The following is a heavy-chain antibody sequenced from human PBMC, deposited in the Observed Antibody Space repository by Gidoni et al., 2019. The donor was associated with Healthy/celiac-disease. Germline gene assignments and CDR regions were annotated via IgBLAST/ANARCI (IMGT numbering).Heavy chain of an antibody. V-gene: IGHV2-5*01. J-gene: IGHJ3*02. CDR1: WFSLTTSGVG. CDR3: AGFFGGDAFNI. CDR2: IYWNDDK. Sequence: QITLKESGPTLVKPTQTLTLTCTFSWFSLTTSGVGVGWIRQPPGKALEWLALIYWNDDKRYSPSLRSRLTITKDTSKNQVVLAMTNMDPVDTATYYCAGFFGGDAFNIWGQGTMVTVSS. D-gene: IGHD3-3*01.